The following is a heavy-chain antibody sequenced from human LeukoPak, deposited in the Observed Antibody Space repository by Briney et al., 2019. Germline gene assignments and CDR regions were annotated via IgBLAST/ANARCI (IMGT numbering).Heavy chain of an antibody. J-gene: IGHJ4*02. CDR2: INPNSGGT. CDR1: GYTFTGYY. CDR3: ARGLPPRRNYDSRGYYSYYFDY. Sequence: GASVKVSCKASGYTFTGYYIHWVRQAPGQGLEWMGWINPNSGGTNYAQKFQGRVTMTRDTSISTAYMELSRLRSDDTAVYYCARGLPPRRNYDSRGYYSYYFDYWGQGTLVTVSS. D-gene: IGHD3-22*01. V-gene: IGHV1-2*02.